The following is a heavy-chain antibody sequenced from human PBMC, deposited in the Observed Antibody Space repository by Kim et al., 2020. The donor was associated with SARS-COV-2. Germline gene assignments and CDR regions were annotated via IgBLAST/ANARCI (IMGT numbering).Heavy chain of an antibody. CDR3: GRDLHNSWCIDH. CDR1: GYAFITSH. J-gene: IGHJ4*02. CDR2: FTPSGGNT. V-gene: IGHV1-46*01. D-gene: IGHD1-1*01. Sequence: ASVKVSCKASGYAFITSHIHWVRQVPGQGLEWMGMFTPSGGNTAFAQRFQGRVTMAWDTSTSTAYMELSSLRSEDTAVYYCGRDLHNSWCIDHWGQGTLVTVSS.